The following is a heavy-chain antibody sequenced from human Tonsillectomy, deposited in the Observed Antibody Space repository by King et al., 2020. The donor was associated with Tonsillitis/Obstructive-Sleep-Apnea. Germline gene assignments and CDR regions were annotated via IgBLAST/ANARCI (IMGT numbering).Heavy chain of an antibody. Sequence: VQLVESGGGLVKPGGSLRLSCAASGFTFSNAWMSWVRQAPGKGLEGGGRIKSKTDGGTTDYAAPVKGRFTISRDDSKNTLYLQMNSLKTEDTAVYYCITLSGYDLRYWGQGTLVTVSS. CDR3: ITLSGYDLRY. CDR2: IKSKTDGGTT. V-gene: IGHV3-15*01. CDR1: GFTFSNAW. D-gene: IGHD5-12*01. J-gene: IGHJ4*02.